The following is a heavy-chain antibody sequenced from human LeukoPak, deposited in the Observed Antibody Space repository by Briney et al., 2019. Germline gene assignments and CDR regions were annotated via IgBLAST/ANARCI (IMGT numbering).Heavy chain of an antibody. CDR1: GFTFGDYA. D-gene: IGHD2-2*01. J-gene: IGHJ4*02. Sequence: GGSLRLSCTASGFTFGDYAMSWFRQAPGKGLEWVGFIRSKAYGGTTEYAASVKGRFTISRDDSKSIAYLQTNSLKTEDTAVYYCTRVREIVVVPAAPPYYFDYWGQGTLVTVSS. CDR2: IRSKAYGGTT. CDR3: TRVREIVVVPAAPPYYFDY. V-gene: IGHV3-49*03.